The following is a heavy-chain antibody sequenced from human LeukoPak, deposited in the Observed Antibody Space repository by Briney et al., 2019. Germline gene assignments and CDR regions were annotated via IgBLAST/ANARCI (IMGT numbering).Heavy chain of an antibody. D-gene: IGHD3-3*01. Sequence: PGGSLRLSYAASGFTFSSYGMSWVRQAPGKGLEWVAVISYDGTNEYYADSVRGRFTISRDNSKNTQYLQMNSLRAEDTAVYFCARGGRITIFGTLIDYWGQGTLVTVSS. V-gene: IGHV3-30*03. CDR3: ARGGRITIFGTLIDY. CDR2: ISYDGTNE. J-gene: IGHJ4*02. CDR1: GFTFSSYG.